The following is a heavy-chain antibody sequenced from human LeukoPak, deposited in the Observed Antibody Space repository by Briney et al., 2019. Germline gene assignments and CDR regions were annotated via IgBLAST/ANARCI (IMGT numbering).Heavy chain of an antibody. V-gene: IGHV1-46*01. CDR3: ARDGPVGRLGFDY. Sequence: ASVKVSCKASGYTFTGYYMHWVRQAPGQGLEWMGIINPSGGSTSYAQKFQGRVTMTRDTSTSSVYMELSSLRSEDTAVYYCARDGPVGRLGFDYWGQGTLVTVSS. CDR1: GYTFTGYY. CDR2: INPSGGST. D-gene: IGHD3-16*01. J-gene: IGHJ4*02.